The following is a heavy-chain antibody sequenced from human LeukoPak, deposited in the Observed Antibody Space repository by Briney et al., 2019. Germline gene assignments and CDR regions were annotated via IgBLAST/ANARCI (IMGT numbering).Heavy chain of an antibody. CDR2: IYYSGST. Sequence: KPSETLSLTCTVSGGSISSYYWNWIRQPPGKGLEWIGYIYYSGSTNYNPSLKSRVTISVDTSKKQFSLKLRSVTAADTAVYYCARGRPVTGRNWFDPWSQGTLVTVSS. J-gene: IGHJ5*02. V-gene: IGHV4-59*08. CDR3: ARGRPVTGRNWFDP. CDR1: GGSISSYY. D-gene: IGHD6-19*01.